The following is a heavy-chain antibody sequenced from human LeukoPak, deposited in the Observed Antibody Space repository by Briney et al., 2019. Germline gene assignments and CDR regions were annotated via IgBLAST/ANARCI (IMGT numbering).Heavy chain of an antibody. CDR3: AKDYGDYYDFWSGYSFFDY. D-gene: IGHD3-3*01. CDR2: IRYDGSNK. J-gene: IGHJ4*02. V-gene: IGHV3-30*02. Sequence: GGSLRLSCAASGFTFSNCGIHWVRQAPGKGLEWVAFIRYDGSNKYYADSVKGRFTISRDNSKNTLYLQMNSLRAGDTAVYYCAKDYGDYYDFWSGYSFFDYWGQGTLVTVSS. CDR1: GFTFSNCG.